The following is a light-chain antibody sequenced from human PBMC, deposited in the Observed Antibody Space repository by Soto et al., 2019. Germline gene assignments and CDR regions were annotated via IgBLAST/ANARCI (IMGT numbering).Light chain of an antibody. CDR2: TNS. V-gene: IGLV1-40*01. J-gene: IGLJ1*01. Sequence: QSVLTQPPSVSGAPGQRVTISCTGSSSNIGAGYDVHWYQQLPGTAPKLLVYTNSNRPSGVPDRFSGSKSGTSASLAITGLQAEDEADYYGQSYDSSLSGFVFGTGTKLTV. CDR1: SSNIGAGYD. CDR3: QSYDSSLSGFV.